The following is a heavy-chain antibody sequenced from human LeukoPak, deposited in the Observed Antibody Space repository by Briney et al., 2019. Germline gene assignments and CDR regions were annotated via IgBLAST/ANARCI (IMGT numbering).Heavy chain of an antibody. CDR1: GFNVNDNF. CDR3: ARRHDF. CDR2: IYTSGGA. V-gene: IGHV3-53*01. Sequence: GGSLRLSCVASGFNVNDNFMIWVRQAPRKGLEWVSIIYTSGGAYHADSVRGRFTAFRDSSKNTVYPQMNNLRVEDTGVYYCARRHDFWGQGALVTVSS. J-gene: IGHJ4*02.